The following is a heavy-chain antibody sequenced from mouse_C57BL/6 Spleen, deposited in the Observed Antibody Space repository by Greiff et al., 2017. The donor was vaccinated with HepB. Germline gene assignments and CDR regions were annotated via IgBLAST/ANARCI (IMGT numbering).Heavy chain of an antibody. CDR2: IDPSDSYT. D-gene: IGHD2-4*01. V-gene: IGHV1-69*01. J-gene: IGHJ2*01. CDR1: GYTFTSYW. Sequence: QVQLKQPGAELVMPGASVKLSCKASGYTFTSYWMHWVKQRPGQGLEWIGEIDPSDSYTNYNQKFKGKSTLTVDKSSSTAYMQLSSLTSEDSAVYYCARSDYDGFDYWGQGTTLTVSS. CDR3: ARSDYDGFDY.